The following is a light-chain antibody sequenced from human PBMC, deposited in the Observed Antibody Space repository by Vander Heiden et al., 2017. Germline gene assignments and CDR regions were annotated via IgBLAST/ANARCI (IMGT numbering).Light chain of an antibody. CDR3: QAWDSSILYV. CDR2: QDR. Sequence: SYELTQPHSVSVSPGQAATITCSGDKLGDKFVSWYQQKPGQSPVLVIYQDRKRPSGIPDRFSASHSGNTATLTIGGTQAMDEADYYCQAWDSSILYVFGTGTKVTVL. V-gene: IGLV3-1*01. CDR1: KLGDKF. J-gene: IGLJ1*01.